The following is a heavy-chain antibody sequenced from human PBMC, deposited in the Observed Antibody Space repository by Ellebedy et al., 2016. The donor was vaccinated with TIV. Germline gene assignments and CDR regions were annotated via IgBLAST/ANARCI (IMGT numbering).Heavy chain of an antibody. Sequence: GGSLRLSXAASGFIFSNYAMSWVRQAPGKGLEWVSTISGTGGSTYYADSAKGRFSISRDNSKNTVYLQMHSLRPDDTALYYCAKGDNTWEYYIDYWGQGALVTVSS. CDR3: AKGDNTWEYYIDY. CDR1: GFIFSNYA. CDR2: ISGTGGST. J-gene: IGHJ4*02. V-gene: IGHV3-23*01. D-gene: IGHD2/OR15-2a*01.